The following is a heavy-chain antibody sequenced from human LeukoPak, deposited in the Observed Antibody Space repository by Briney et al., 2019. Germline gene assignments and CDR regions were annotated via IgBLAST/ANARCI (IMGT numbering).Heavy chain of an antibody. J-gene: IGHJ6*03. CDR2: ISSSSSTI. Sequence: GGSLRLSCAASGFTISNYNMNWVRQAPGKGLEWLSSISSSSSTIFYADSVKGRLTISRDNAKNSLFLQMNSLRAEDTAVYYCATDPLYYSYMDVWGKGTTVTVSS. CDR3: ATDPLYYSYMDV. CDR1: GFTISNYN. V-gene: IGHV3-48*01.